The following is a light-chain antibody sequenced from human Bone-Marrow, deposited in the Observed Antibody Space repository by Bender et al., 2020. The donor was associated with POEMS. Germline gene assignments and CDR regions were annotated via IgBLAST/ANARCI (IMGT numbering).Light chain of an antibody. CDR2: GVN. Sequence: QSALTQPASVSGSPEQSITISCTGTTSDVGTYNSVSWYQHLPGKAPKLILFGVNDRPSGISNRFSGSKSGNTASLTISGLQDEDEADYFCGSLTPSSTFVFGTGAKVTVL. V-gene: IGLV2-14*03. CDR1: TSDVGTYNS. J-gene: IGLJ1*01. CDR3: GSLTPSSTFV.